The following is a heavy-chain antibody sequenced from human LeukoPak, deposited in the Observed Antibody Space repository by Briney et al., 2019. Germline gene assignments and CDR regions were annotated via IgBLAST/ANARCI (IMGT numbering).Heavy chain of an antibody. Sequence: GASVKVSCKASGGTFSSYAISWVRQAPGQGLEWMGWINPNSGGTNYAQKFQGRVTMTRDTSISTAYMELSRLRSDDTAVYYCAREGRRYYDSSIDYWGQGTLVTVSS. D-gene: IGHD3-22*01. CDR3: AREGRRYYDSSIDY. CDR1: GGTFSSYA. V-gene: IGHV1-2*02. CDR2: INPNSGGT. J-gene: IGHJ4*02.